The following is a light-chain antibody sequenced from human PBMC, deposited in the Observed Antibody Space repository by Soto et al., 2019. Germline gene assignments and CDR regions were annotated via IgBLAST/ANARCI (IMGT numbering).Light chain of an antibody. Sequence: AIRMTPSPSSFSASTGDRVTITCRASQGISSYLAWYQQKPGKAPKLLIYAASTLQSGVPSRFSGSGSGTDFTLTISSLQPEDFATYYCQQANSFPLTCGQGTRREIK. CDR2: AAS. J-gene: IGKJ5*01. CDR3: QQANSFPLT. CDR1: QGISSY. V-gene: IGKV1-8*01.